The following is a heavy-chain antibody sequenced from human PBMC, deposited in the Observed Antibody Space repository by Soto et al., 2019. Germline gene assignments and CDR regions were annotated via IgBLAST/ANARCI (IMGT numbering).Heavy chain of an antibody. Sequence: QVQLVQAGAEVKKPGSSVKDSCKASGGTFRSYAISWVRQAPGQGLEWMGGIMRIFGTANYARKFQGRVTITGDESTSTACRELRSLRSDDTAVYSYAGEPRDYEGGNWFDPWGQGTLVTVSS. V-gene: IGHV1-69*01. CDR3: AGEPRDYEGGNWFDP. J-gene: IGHJ5*02. CDR1: GGTFRSYA. D-gene: IGHD4-17*01. CDR2: IMRIFGTA.